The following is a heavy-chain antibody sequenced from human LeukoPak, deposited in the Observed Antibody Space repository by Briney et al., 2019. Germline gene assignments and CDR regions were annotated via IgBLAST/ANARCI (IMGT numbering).Heavy chain of an antibody. CDR1: GFTFSSYW. CDR3: VREYSSSSGRAFDI. D-gene: IGHD6-6*01. J-gene: IGHJ3*02. V-gene: IGHV3-74*01. CDR2: ISTDGSST. Sequence: GGSLRLSCAASGFTFSSYWMHWVRQAPGKGLVWVSRISTDGSSTNSADSVKGRFTISRDNAKNTLCLQMNSLRAEDTAVYYCVREYSSSSGRAFDIWGQGTMVTVSP.